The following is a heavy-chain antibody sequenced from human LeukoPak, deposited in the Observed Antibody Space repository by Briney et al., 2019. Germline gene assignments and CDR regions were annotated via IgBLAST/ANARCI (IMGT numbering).Heavy chain of an antibody. CDR3: ARTISIAAAGPFDY. CDR1: GFTVSSNY. J-gene: IGHJ4*02. Sequence: GGSLRLSCAASGFTVSSNYMSWFGQAPGKGLEWFSVIYSGGSTYYADSVKGRFTISRDNSKNTLYLQMNSLRAEDTAVYYCARTISIAAAGPFDYWGQGTLVTVSS. CDR2: IYSGGST. D-gene: IGHD6-13*01. V-gene: IGHV3-66*01.